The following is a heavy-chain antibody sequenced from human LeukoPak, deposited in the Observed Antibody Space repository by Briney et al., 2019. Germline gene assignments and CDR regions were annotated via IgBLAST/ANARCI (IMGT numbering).Heavy chain of an antibody. V-gene: IGHV4-4*07. CDR1: GGSISSYY. D-gene: IGHD4-23*01. CDR2: IYTSGST. CDR3: ANRLGYGGNSGFFDY. J-gene: IGHJ4*02. Sequence: PSETLSLTCTVSGGSISSYYWSWIRQPAGKGLEWIGRIYTSGSTNYNPSLKSRVTMSVDTSKNQFSLKLSSVTAADTAVYYCANRLGYGGNSGFFDYWGQGTLVTVSS.